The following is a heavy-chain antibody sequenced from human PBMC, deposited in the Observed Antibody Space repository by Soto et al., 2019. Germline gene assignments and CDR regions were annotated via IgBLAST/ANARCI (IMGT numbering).Heavy chain of an antibody. D-gene: IGHD3-9*01. J-gene: IGHJ1*01. V-gene: IGHV3-72*01. CDR1: GFTFRDPY. CDR2: IRNKANSYTT. Sequence: GGSLRLSCAASGFTFRDPYMDWVRQSPGKGLEWVGSIRNKANSYTTEYAASVKGRFTISRDDSKNSLYLQMNRLKTEDTAVYYCTKSGGYFDGSQEHWGQGTKVTVSS. CDR3: TKSGGYFDGSQEH.